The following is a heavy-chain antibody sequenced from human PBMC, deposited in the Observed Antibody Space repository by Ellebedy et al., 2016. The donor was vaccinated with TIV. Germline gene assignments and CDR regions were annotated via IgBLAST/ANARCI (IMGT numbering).Heavy chain of an antibody. Sequence: SETLSLTXTVSGGSISSGGYYWGWIRQPPGKGLEWIGSIYYSGSTYYNPSLKSRVTISVDTSKNQFSLKLSSVTAADTAVYYCARDALVVVAATLVHYGMDVWGQGTTVTVSS. CDR3: ARDALVVVAATLVHYGMDV. CDR2: IYYSGST. D-gene: IGHD2-15*01. J-gene: IGHJ6*02. CDR1: GGSISSGGYY. V-gene: IGHV4-39*07.